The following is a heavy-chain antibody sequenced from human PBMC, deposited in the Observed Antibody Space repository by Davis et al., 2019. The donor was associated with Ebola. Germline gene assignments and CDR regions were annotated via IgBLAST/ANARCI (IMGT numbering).Heavy chain of an antibody. D-gene: IGHD3-10*01. CDR3: ARAVRFGELRLYFDL. V-gene: IGHV4-61*05. J-gene: IGHJ2*01. CDR1: GGSISSSSYY. CDR2: IYYSGST. Sequence: SETLSLTCTVSGGSISSSSYYWGWIRQPPGKGLEWIGYIYYSGSTTYNPSLRSRVTISVDTSKTQFSLEVSSVTAADTAVYYCARAVRFGELRLYFDLWGRGTLVTVSS.